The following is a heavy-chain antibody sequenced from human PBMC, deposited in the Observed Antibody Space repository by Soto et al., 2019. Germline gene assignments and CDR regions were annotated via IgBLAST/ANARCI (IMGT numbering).Heavy chain of an antibody. V-gene: IGHV4-34*01. CDR2: INHSGST. Sequence: QVQLQQWGAGLLKPSETLSLTCAVYGGSFSGYYWSWIRQPPGKGLEWIGEINHSGSTNYNPSLKSRVTISVDTSKNQFSLKLSSVTAADTAVYYCARGSSYGLSYFDYCGQGTLVTVSS. J-gene: IGHJ4*02. CDR1: GGSFSGYY. CDR3: ARGSSYGLSYFDY. D-gene: IGHD5-18*01.